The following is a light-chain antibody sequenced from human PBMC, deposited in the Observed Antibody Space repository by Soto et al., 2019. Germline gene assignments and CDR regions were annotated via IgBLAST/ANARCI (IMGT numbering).Light chain of an antibody. V-gene: IGKV1-39*01. Sequence: DIQMTQSPSSLSASVGDRVTITCRASQSISRYLNWYQQKPGKAPKLLIYAASTLQSGVPSRFSGSGSGTDFTLTISSLQPEDFATYSCQQTSSTVVTFGPGTKVDIK. CDR3: QQTSSTVVT. CDR1: QSISRY. J-gene: IGKJ3*01. CDR2: AAS.